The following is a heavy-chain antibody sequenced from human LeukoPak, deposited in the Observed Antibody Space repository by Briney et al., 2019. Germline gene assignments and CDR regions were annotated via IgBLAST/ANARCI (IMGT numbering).Heavy chain of an antibody. J-gene: IGHJ4*02. CDR3: ARGRRGDYYGSGSYYNDQGFDY. D-gene: IGHD3-10*01. V-gene: IGHV3-30-3*01. CDR1: GFTFSSYA. CDR2: ISYDGSNK. Sequence: PGGSLRLSCAASGFTFSSYAMHWVRQAPGKGLEWVAVISYDGSNKYYADSVKGRFTISRDNSKNTLYLQMNSLRAEDTAVYYCARGRRGDYYGSGSYYNDQGFDYWGQGTLVTVSS.